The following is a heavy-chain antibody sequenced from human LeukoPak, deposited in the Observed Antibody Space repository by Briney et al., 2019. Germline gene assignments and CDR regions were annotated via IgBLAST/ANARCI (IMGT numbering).Heavy chain of an antibody. D-gene: IGHD2-2*01. Sequence: GASVKVACKAAGGTFSSYAISWVRQAPGQGREWMGGIIPIFGTANYAQKFQGRATITADKSTRTDYMELSSLRSEDTAVYYCARANIVVVPAAIGYFDYWGQGTLVTVSS. CDR1: GGTFSSYA. CDR2: IIPIFGTA. CDR3: ARANIVVVPAAIGYFDY. J-gene: IGHJ4*02. V-gene: IGHV1-69*06.